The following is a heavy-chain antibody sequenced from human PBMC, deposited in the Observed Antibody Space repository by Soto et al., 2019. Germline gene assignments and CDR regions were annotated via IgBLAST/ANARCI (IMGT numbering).Heavy chain of an antibody. Sequence: PSETLSLTCTVSGGSISSYYWSWIRQPPGKGLEWIGYIYYSGSTNYNPSLKSRVTISVDTSKNQFSLKLSSVTAADTAVYYCARVVDYDFWSGYSYYFDYWGQGTLVTVSS. J-gene: IGHJ4*02. D-gene: IGHD3-3*01. CDR2: IYYSGST. CDR1: GGSISSYY. CDR3: ARVVDYDFWSGYSYYFDY. V-gene: IGHV4-59*01.